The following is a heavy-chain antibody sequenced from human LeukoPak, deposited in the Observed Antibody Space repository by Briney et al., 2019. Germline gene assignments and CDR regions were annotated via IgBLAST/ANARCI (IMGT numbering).Heavy chain of an antibody. CDR2: INPNSGGT. CDR3: ARVALYGSGSYYNWFDP. V-gene: IGHV1-2*02. J-gene: IGHJ5*02. D-gene: IGHD3-10*01. CDR1: GYTFTGYY. Sequence: ASVTVSCKASGYTFTGYYMHWVRQAPGQGLEWMGWINPNSGGTNYAQKFQGRVTMTRDTSISTAYMELSRLRSDDTAVYYCARVALYGSGSYYNWFDPWGQGTLVTVSS.